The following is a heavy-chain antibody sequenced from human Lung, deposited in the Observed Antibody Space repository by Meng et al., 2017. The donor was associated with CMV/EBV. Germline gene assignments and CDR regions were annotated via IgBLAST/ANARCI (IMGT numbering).Heavy chain of an antibody. V-gene: IGHV3-30*14. CDR1: RLTHFKSYS. D-gene: IGHD2-2*01. CDR2: LSYDGSQR. J-gene: IGHJ6*02. Sequence: GGSLRLXXVASRLTHFKSYSMHWVRQAPGKGLEWVAILSYDGSQRYYTDSVKGRFTISRDNSMDTMYLQMNSLRPEDTAVYYCARAAFCSSSTCWYGMDVWGQGTTVTVSS. CDR3: ARAAFCSSSTCWYGMDV.